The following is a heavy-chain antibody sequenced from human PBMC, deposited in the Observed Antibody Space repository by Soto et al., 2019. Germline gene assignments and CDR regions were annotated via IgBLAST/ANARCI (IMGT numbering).Heavy chain of an antibody. Sequence: GASVQVSCKASGGTFSSYAISWVRQAPGQGLEWMGGIIPIFGTANYAQKFQGRVTITADESTSTAYMELSSLRSEDTAVYYCARGPRRYCSSTSCYVPFDYWGQGTLVTVSS. V-gene: IGHV1-69*13. J-gene: IGHJ4*02. CDR1: GGTFSSYA. CDR3: ARGPRRYCSSTSCYVPFDY. D-gene: IGHD2-2*01. CDR2: IIPIFGTA.